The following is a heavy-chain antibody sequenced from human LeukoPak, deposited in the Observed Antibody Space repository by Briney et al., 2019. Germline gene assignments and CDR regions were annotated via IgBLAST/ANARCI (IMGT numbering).Heavy chain of an antibody. CDR2: IIPIFGTA. D-gene: IGHD5-18*01. V-gene: IGHV1-69*06. CDR3: ARDRFGYSYGNDDYYYGMDV. J-gene: IGHJ6*04. CDR1: GGTFSSYA. Sequence: SVKVSCKASGGTFSSYAISWVRQALGQGLEWMGGIIPIFGTANYAQKFQGRVTITADKSTSTAYMELSSLRSEDTAVYYCARDRFGYSYGNDDYYYGMDVWGKGTTVTVSS.